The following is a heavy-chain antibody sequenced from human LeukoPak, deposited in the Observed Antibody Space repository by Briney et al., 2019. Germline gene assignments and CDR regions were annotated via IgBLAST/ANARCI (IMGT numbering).Heavy chain of an antibody. V-gene: IGHV1-18*01. D-gene: IGHD6-19*01. Sequence: GASVKVSCKTSGYSFINYGITWVRQAPGQGLEWMGWISAYNSYTDSAQNLQGRLTMATDTSTSTAYMELRSLRSDDTAVYYCARESPRRAVAGMDYWGQGTLVTVSS. CDR1: GYSFINYG. CDR2: ISAYNSYT. CDR3: ARESPRRAVAGMDY. J-gene: IGHJ4*02.